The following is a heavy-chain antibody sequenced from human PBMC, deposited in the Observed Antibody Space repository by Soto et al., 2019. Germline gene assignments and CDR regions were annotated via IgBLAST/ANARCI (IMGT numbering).Heavy chain of an antibody. CDR1: GFTFSSYD. J-gene: IGHJ6*02. D-gene: IGHD5-12*01. V-gene: IGHV3-13*01. CDR3: ARGSGYDYNYYYGMDV. Sequence: VGSLRLSCAASGFTFSSYDMHWVRQATGKGLEWVSAIGTAGDTYYPGSVKGRFTISRENAKNSLYLQMNSLRAGDTAVYYCARGSGYDYNYYYGMDVWGQGTTVTVSS. CDR2: IGTAGDT.